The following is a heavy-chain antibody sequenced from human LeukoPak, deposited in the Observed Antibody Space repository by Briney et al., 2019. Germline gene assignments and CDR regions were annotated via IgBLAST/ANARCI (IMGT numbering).Heavy chain of an antibody. D-gene: IGHD2-2*01. J-gene: IGHJ4*02. CDR2: IIPIFGTA. V-gene: IGHV1-69*06. CDR1: GGTFSSYA. CDR3: AREGYQLLSPFDY. Sequence: SVKVSCKASGGTFSSYAISWVRQAPGQGLEWMGGIIPIFGTASYAQKFQGRVTITADKSTSTAYMELSSLRSEDTAVYYCAREGYQLLSPFDYWGQGTLVTVSS.